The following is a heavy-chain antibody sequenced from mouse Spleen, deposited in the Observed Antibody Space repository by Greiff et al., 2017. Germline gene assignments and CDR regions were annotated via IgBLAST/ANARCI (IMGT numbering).Heavy chain of an antibody. CDR3: AKEDLTGTGYAMDY. CDR2: IWRGGST. D-gene: IGHD4-1*01. J-gene: IGHJ4*01. Sequence: VKLMESGPSLVQPSQSLSITCTVSGFSLTSYGVHWVRQSPGKGLEWLGVIWRGGSTDYNAAFMSRLSITKDNSKSQVFFKMNSLQADDTAIYYCAKEDLTGTGYAMDYWGQGTSVTVSS. CDR1: GFSLTSYG. V-gene: IGHV2-5-1*01.